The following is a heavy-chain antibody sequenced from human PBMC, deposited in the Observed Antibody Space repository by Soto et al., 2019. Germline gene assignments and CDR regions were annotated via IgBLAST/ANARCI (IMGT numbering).Heavy chain of an antibody. CDR2: INPSGGST. D-gene: IGHD5-12*01. J-gene: IGHJ4*02. V-gene: IGHV1-46*01. Sequence: QVQLVQSGAEVKKPGASVKVSCKASGYTFTSYYMHWVRQAPGQGLEWMGIINPSGGSTSYAQKFQGRVTMTRDTSTSTVYMELSSLRSEDTAVYYCARDVATIRDGGYYFDYWGQGTLVTVSS. CDR3: ARDVATIRDGGYYFDY. CDR1: GYTFTSYY.